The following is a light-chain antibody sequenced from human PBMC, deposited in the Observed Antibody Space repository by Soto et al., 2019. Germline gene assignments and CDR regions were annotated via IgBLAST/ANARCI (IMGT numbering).Light chain of an antibody. V-gene: IGLV1-40*01. Sequence: QSVLTQPPSVSGAPGQRVTISCTGSSSNIGAVSVHWYQQLPGIGPKLLIYGNNNRPSGVPDRFSGSKSGTSASLAITGLQSEDEADYYCQSYDISLSGWVFGGGTKLTVL. CDR1: SSNIGAVS. CDR3: QSYDISLSGWV. J-gene: IGLJ2*01. CDR2: GNN.